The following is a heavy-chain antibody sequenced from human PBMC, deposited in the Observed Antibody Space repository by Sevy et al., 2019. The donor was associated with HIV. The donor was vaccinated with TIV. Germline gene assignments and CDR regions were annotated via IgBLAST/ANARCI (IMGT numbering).Heavy chain of an antibody. Sequence: GGSLRLSCAASGFTFSSSAMTWVRQAPGKGLEWVSAITSNGGSTFYADSVKGRFTISRDISQNTLFLQMNSLRAEDTAVYYCARDPRMYGDYLLAYFDYWGQGTLVTVSS. V-gene: IGHV3-23*01. D-gene: IGHD2-8*01. CDR2: ITSNGGST. CDR3: ARDPRMYGDYLLAYFDY. J-gene: IGHJ4*02. CDR1: GFTFSSSA.